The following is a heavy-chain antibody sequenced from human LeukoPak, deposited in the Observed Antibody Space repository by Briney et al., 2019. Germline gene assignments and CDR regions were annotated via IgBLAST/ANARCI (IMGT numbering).Heavy chain of an antibody. Sequence: SVKVPCKASGFTFTSSAVQWVRQARGQRLEWIGWIVVGSGNTNYAQKFQERVTITRDMSTSTAYMELSSLRSEDTAVYYCAHKGERVASDNDYCGQGTLVAVSS. V-gene: IGHV1-58*01. CDR1: GFTFTSSA. D-gene: IGHD3-16*01. CDR2: IVVGSGNT. J-gene: IGHJ4*02. CDR3: AHKGERVASDNDY.